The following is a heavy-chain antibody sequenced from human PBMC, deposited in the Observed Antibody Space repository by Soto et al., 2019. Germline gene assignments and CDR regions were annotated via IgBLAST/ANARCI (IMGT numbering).Heavy chain of an antibody. J-gene: IGHJ4*02. CDR3: ASGAHYIGNG. Sequence: QVLLQESGPGLVSPSGTLSLTCTVSGDFLDDSRWWSWVRQPPGKGLEWIGEIHHTGITNYIPSLKSRVTMSVDKNKNQVFLEVYSVTAADAAVYYCASGAHYIGNGGGQGTLVTVSS. D-gene: IGHD1-26*01. CDR1: GDFLDDSRW. V-gene: IGHV4-4*02. CDR2: IHHTGIT.